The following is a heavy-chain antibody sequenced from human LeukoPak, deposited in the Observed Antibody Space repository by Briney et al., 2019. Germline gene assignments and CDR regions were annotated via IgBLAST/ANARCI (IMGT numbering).Heavy chain of an antibody. V-gene: IGHV4-34*01. CDR1: GGSFSGYY. CDR2: INHSGST. J-gene: IGHJ4*02. D-gene: IGHD3-10*01. Sequence: SETLSLTCAVYGGSFSGYYWSWIRQPPGKGLEWIGEINHSGSTNYNPSLKSRVTISVDTSKNQSSLKLSSVTAADTAVYYCARGRGVISGYWGQGTLVTVSS. CDR3: ARGRGVISGY.